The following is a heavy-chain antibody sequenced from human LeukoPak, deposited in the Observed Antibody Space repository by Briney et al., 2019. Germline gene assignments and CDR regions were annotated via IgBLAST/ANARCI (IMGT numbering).Heavy chain of an antibody. V-gene: IGHV3-7*01. CDR3: ARIGYSSSSFDY. CDR1: GFTFSVYW. CDR2: IKQDGSVK. D-gene: IGHD6-13*01. J-gene: IGHJ4*02. Sequence: GGSLRLSCEASGFTFSVYWMGWVRQAPGKGLEWVANIKQDGSVKYYVDSLKGRFTISRDNAKNSVYLQMNSLRAEDTAVYHCARIGYSSSSFDYWGQGTLVTVSS.